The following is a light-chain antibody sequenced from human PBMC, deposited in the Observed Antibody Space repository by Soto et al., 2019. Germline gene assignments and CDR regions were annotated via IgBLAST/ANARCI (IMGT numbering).Light chain of an antibody. CDR2: DAS. J-gene: IGKJ5*01. V-gene: IGKV3-11*01. CDR1: QSVSSY. Sequence: IVLAKSTAPLSFSPRERATLPRRASQSVSSYLAWYQQKPGQAPRLLIYDASNRATGIPARFSGSGSGTDFTLTISSLEPEDFAVYYCQQRSNWPITFGQGTRLKI. CDR3: QQRSNWPIT.